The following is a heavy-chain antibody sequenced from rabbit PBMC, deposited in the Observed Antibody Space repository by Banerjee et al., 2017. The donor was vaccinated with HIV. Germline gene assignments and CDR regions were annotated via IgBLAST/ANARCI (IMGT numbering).Heavy chain of an antibody. CDR3: ARNYDSGSNL. CDR2: IYTGSSGST. D-gene: IGHD4-1*01. Sequence: QQLEESGGGLVKPGASLTLTCTASGFSFSSNYYMCWVRQAPGKGLEWIGCIYTGSSGSTYYASWAKGRFTISKTSSTTVTLQMTSLTAADTATYFSARNYDSGSNLWGQGTLVTVS. V-gene: IGHV1S40*01. CDR1: GFSFSSNYY. J-gene: IGHJ4*01.